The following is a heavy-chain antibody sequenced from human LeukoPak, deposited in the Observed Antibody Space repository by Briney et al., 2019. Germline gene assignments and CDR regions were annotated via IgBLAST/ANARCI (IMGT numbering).Heavy chain of an antibody. CDR1: GYSISIGYY. CDR3: ARGDTIFGVVTPPYYFDY. Sequence: SETLSLTCTLSGYSISIGYYWDWIRQPPGRGLGWIGNIYRSGSTSYNPSLKSRVTTSVDTSKNQFSLKVNSVTAADTAVYYCARGDTIFGVVTPPYYFDYWGQGTLVTVSS. D-gene: IGHD3-3*01. CDR2: IYRSGST. J-gene: IGHJ4*02. V-gene: IGHV4-38-2*02.